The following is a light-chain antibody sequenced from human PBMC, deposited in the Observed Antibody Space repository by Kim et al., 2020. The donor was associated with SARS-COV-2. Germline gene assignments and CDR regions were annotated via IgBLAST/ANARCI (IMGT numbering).Light chain of an antibody. Sequence: SYELTQPPSVSVAPGKTARITCGGNNIGSTSVHWYQQKPGQAPVLVIYYDSDRPSGIPERFSGSNSGNTATLTISRVDAGDEADYYCQVWDSSSDHWVFGGGTKLTVL. CDR2: YDS. CDR1: NIGSTS. CDR3: QVWDSSSDHWV. J-gene: IGLJ3*02. V-gene: IGLV3-21*04.